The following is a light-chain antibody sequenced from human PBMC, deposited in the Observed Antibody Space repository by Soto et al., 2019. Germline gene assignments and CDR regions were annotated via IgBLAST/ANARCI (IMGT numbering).Light chain of an antibody. CDR3: AAWDDSLNGRV. J-gene: IGLJ1*01. CDR1: TSNIGSNT. V-gene: IGLV1-44*01. Sequence: QSVLTQPPSASGTPGQRVTISCSGSTSNIGSNTVNWYQQLPGTAPKLLIDYDNLRPAGVPDRISGSKSGTSASLAISGLQSDDEADYYCAAWDDSLNGRVFGTGTKVTVL. CDR2: YDN.